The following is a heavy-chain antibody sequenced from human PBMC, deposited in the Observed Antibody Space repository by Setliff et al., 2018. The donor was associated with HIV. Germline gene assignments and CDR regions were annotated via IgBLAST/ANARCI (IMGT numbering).Heavy chain of an antibody. V-gene: IGHV3-9*01. CDR3: AKDSGDGYNYVAYYFDY. J-gene: IGHJ4*02. CDR2: ISWNSGSI. Sequence: PGGSLRLSCAASGFNFDNYAMHWVRQAPGKGLEWVSGISWNSGSIGYADSVKGRFTISRDNAKNSLYLQMNSLRAEDTALYYCAKDSGDGYNYVAYYFDYWGQGTLVTVSS. D-gene: IGHD5-12*01. CDR1: GFNFDNYA.